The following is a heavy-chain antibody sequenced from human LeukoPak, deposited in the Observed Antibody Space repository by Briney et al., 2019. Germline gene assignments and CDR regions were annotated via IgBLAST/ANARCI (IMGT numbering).Heavy chain of an antibody. CDR2: IYYSGST. Sequence: SETLSLTCTVSGGSISSYYWSWIWQPPGKGLEWIGYIYYSGSTNYNPSLKSRVTISVDTSKNQFSLKLSSVTAADTAVYYCARVVRRARLFDYWGQGTLVTVSS. V-gene: IGHV4-59*01. D-gene: IGHD6-25*01. J-gene: IGHJ4*02. CDR1: GGSISSYY. CDR3: ARVVRRARLFDY.